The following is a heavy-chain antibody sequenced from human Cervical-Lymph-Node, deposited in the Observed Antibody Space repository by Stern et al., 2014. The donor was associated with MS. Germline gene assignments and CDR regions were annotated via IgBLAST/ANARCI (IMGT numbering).Heavy chain of an antibody. CDR2: IYWDDDK. D-gene: IGHD4-11*01. CDR1: GFSLSTSGVG. Sequence: ESGPTLVKPTQTLTLTCTFSGFSLSTSGVGVGWIRQPPGKALEWLALIYWDDDKRYSPSLKSRLTITKDTSKNQVVLTMTNMDPVDTATYYCARYRGFAEYFQHWGQGTLVTVSS. CDR3: ARYRGFAEYFQH. V-gene: IGHV2-5*02. J-gene: IGHJ1*01.